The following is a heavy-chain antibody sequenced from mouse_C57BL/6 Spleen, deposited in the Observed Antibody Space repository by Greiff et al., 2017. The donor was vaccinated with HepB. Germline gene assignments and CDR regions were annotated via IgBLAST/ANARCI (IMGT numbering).Heavy chain of an antibody. D-gene: IGHD2-1*01. CDR1: GFTFSSYA. J-gene: IGHJ3*01. CDR3: ARGGNPVAY. CDR2: ISDGGSYT. Sequence: EVNVVESGGGLVKPGGSLKLSCAASGFTFSSYAMSWVRQTPEKRLEWVATISDGGSYTYYPDNVKGRFTISRDNAKNNLYLQMSHLKSEDTAMYYCARGGNPVAYWGQGTLVTVSA. V-gene: IGHV5-4*03.